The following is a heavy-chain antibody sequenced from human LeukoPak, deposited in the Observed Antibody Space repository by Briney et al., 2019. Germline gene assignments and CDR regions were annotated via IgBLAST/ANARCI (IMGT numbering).Heavy chain of an antibody. J-gene: IGHJ5*02. D-gene: IGHD2-15*01. CDR1: GGTFSSYA. V-gene: IGHV1-69*04. CDR2: IIPILGIA. CDR3: ARDSVVSSNWFDP. Sequence: SVKVSCKASGGTFSSYAISWVRQAPGQGLEWMGRIIPILGIANYTQKFQGRVTITADKSTSTAYMELSSLRSEDTAVYYCARDSVVSSNWFDPWGQGTLVTVSS.